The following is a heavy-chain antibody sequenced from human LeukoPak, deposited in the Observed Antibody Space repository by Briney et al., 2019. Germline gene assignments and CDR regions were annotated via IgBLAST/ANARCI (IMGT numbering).Heavy chain of an antibody. J-gene: IGHJ6*02. CDR1: GFTFSSYS. CDR3: ARDANPPAVVGWAAVAGTFYYYYYGMDV. D-gene: IGHD6-19*01. CDR2: ISSSSSYI. V-gene: IGHV3-21*01. Sequence: GGSLRLSCAASGFTFSSYSMNWVRQAPGKGLEWVSSISSSSSYIYYADSVKGRFTISRDNAKNSLYLQMNSLRAEDTAVYYCARDANPPAVVGWAAVAGTFYYYYYGMDVWGQGTTVTVSS.